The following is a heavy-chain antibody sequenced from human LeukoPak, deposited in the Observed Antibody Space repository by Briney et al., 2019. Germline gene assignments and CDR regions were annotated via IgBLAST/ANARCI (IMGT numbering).Heavy chain of an antibody. D-gene: IGHD3-16*02. CDR1: GYTFTGYY. V-gene: IGHV1-2*06. CDR2: ISPNSGDT. CDR3: ARGPGTIYDYVWGSYRQTPYYFDY. Sequence: ASVKVSCKASGYTFTGYYVHWVRQAPGQGLEWMGRISPNSGDTNYAQKFQGRVTMTRDTSSSTAYMELIRLRSDDTAVYYCARGPGTIYDYVWGSYRQTPYYFDYWGQGTLVTVSS. J-gene: IGHJ4*02.